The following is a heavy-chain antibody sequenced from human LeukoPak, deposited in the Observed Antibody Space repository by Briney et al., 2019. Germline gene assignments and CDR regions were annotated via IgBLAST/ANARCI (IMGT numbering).Heavy chain of an antibody. CDR2: IYYSGST. Sequence: PSETLSLTCTVSGGSISSSSYYWGWIRQPPGKGLEWIGSIYYSGSTYYNPSLKSRVTISVDTSKNQFSLKLSSVTAADTAVYYCARETPFFGGSRGFDYWGQGTLVTVSS. CDR3: ARETPFFGGSRGFDY. V-gene: IGHV4-39*07. CDR1: GGSISSSSYY. J-gene: IGHJ4*02. D-gene: IGHD3-3*01.